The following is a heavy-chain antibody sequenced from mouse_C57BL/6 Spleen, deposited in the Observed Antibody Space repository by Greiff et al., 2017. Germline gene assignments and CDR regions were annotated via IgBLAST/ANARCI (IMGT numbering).Heavy chain of an antibody. V-gene: IGHV1-82*01. Sequence: VQLQQSGPELVKPGASVKISCKASGYAFSSSWMNWVKQRPGQGLEWIGRIYPGDGDTNYNGKFKGKATLTADKSSSTAYMQLSSLTSEDSAVYFCAREAMDYWGQGTSVTVSS. CDR1: GYAFSSSW. CDR2: IYPGDGDT. CDR3: AREAMDY. J-gene: IGHJ4*01.